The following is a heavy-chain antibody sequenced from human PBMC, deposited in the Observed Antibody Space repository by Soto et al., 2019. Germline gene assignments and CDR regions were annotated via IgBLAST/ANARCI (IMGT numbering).Heavy chain of an antibody. D-gene: IGHD3-22*01. J-gene: IGHJ4*02. V-gene: IGHV3-21*01. CDR1: GFTFSSYS. CDR3: ASLSEYYYDSSGYPI. CDR2: ISSSSSYI. Sequence: GGSLRLSCAASGFTFSSYSMNWVRQAPGKGLEWVSSISSSSSYIYYADSVKGRFTISRDNAKNSLYLQMNSLRAEDTAVYYCASLSEYYYDSSGYPIWGQGTLVTVSS.